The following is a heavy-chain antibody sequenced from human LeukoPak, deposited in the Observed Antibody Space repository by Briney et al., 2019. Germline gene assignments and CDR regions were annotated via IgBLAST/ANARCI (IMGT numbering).Heavy chain of an antibody. Sequence: SETLSLTCTVSGGSISSSSYYWGWIRQPPGKGLEWIGSIYYSGSTYYNPSLKSRVTISVDTSKNQFSLKLSSVTAADTAVYYCARRHSSSWYEGYWGQGTLVTVSS. D-gene: IGHD6-13*01. CDR2: IYYSGST. V-gene: IGHV4-39*01. J-gene: IGHJ4*02. CDR1: GGSISSSSYY. CDR3: ARRHSSSWYEGY.